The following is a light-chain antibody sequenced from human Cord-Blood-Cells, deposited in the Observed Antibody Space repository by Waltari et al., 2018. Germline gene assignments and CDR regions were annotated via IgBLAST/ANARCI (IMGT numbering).Light chain of an antibody. V-gene: IGKV4-1*01. CDR3: QQESSSPN. CDR2: WSS. Sequence: DIVMTQSPDSLAVSLGERATTNCKSSQSVLYSSNNKNFMAWYQQRPRLPPKMLIYWSSNRDSGVLDRCSSSGSGTDFTVTISGLQAEDVEVYYWQQESSSPNFGGGTKVEIK. CDR1: QSVLYSSNNKNF. J-gene: IGKJ4*01.